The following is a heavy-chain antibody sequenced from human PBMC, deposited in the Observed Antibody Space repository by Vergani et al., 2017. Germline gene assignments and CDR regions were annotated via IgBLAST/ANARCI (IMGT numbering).Heavy chain of an antibody. V-gene: IGHV5-51*07. CDR2: IYPADSDT. D-gene: IGHD1-1*01. J-gene: IGHJ4*02. CDR3: ARHTTYTDS. CDR1: EYSFGNYW. Sequence: EEQLVQSGPEMRKPGESLKISCKGSEYSFGNYWIGWVHQLPGKGLEWMGIIYPADSDTRSSPSFQGQVTISADKSNSTAFLQWASLTASDTALYYCARHTTYTDSWGQGTLVTFSS.